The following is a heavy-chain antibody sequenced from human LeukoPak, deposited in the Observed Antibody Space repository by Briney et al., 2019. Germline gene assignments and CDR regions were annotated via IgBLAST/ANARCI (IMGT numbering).Heavy chain of an antibody. J-gene: IGHJ4*02. D-gene: IGHD3-3*01. CDR2: VDPEDGET. Sequence: ASVKISCKVSGYTFTDYYMHWVQQAPGKGLEWMGLVDPEDGETIYAEKFQGRVTITADTSTDTAYMELSSLRSEDTAVYYCATSPRGRDFWSGYHYYFDYWGQGTLATVSS. CDR3: ATSPRGRDFWSGYHYYFDY. CDR1: GYTFTDYY. V-gene: IGHV1-69-2*01.